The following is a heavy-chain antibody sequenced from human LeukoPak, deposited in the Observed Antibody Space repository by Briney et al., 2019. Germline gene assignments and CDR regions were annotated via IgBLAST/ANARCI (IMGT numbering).Heavy chain of an antibody. CDR2: ISYAGSNK. Sequence: PGGSLRLSCAASGFTFISYCMHWVRQAPGKGLEGVAVISYAGSNKYYADSVKGRFTISRDNSKNTLYLQMNSLRAEDTAVYYCAKDYYGSGSSGTFDYWGQGTLVTVSS. J-gene: IGHJ4*02. CDR3: AKDYYGSGSSGTFDY. D-gene: IGHD3-10*01. V-gene: IGHV3-30*18. CDR1: GFTFISYC.